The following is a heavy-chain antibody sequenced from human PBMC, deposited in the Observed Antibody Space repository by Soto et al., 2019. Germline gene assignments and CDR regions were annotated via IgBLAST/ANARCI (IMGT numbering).Heavy chain of an antibody. CDR2: IYPGDSDT. J-gene: IGHJ4*02. Sequence: GESLKISCKGSGYSFTSYWIGWVHQMPGKGLEWMGIIYPGDSDTRYSPSFQGQVTISADKSISTAYLQWSSLKASDTAMYYCAGTGVIAAADGYFEYWGQGTMVIVSS. CDR1: GYSFTSYW. V-gene: IGHV5-51*07. D-gene: IGHD6-13*01. CDR3: AGTGVIAAADGYFEY.